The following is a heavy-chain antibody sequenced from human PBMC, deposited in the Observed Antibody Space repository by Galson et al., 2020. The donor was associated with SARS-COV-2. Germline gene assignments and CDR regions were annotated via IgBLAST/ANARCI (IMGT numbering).Heavy chain of an antibody. V-gene: IGHV3-33*05. Sequence: GESLKISCAASGFTFSSHAMHWVRHAPGKGLEWVAHISYDGSNKYYLDSVKGRFTISRDNSENTVSLQMDNLRAEDTAVYFCARDGQLSSGWAFDYWGQGTLVTVSS. CDR1: GFTFSSHA. CDR2: ISYDGSNK. D-gene: IGHD6-19*01. CDR3: ARDGQLSSGWAFDY. J-gene: IGHJ4*02.